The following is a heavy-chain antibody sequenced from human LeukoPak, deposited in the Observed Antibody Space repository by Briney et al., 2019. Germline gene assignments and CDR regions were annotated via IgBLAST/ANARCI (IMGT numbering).Heavy chain of an antibody. D-gene: IGHD2-2*01. V-gene: IGHV3-64D*06. Sequence: GGSLRLSCSASGFTFSSYAMHWVRQAPGKGLEYVSAISSNGGSTYYADSVKGRFTISRDNSKNTLYLQMSSLRAEDTAVYYCVKVLSLIVVVPAAMTAFDIWGQGTMVTVSS. CDR2: ISSNGGST. CDR1: GFTFSSYA. J-gene: IGHJ3*02. CDR3: VKVLSLIVVVPAAMTAFDI.